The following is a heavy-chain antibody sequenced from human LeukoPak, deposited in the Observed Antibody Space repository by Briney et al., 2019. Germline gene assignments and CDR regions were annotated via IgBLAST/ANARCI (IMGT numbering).Heavy chain of an antibody. CDR2: IKSKTDGGAT. J-gene: IGHJ6*02. CDR1: GFTFSNAW. CDR3: TTVSYCTNCVYRYYYYYYGMDV. Sequence: GGSLRLSCAASGFTFSNAWMRCVCQAPGKGLEWGGGIKSKTDGGATDYASSVKGRFSLSRDDSKHTLYLQMNSLKPEDTAVSYCTTVSYCTNCVYRYYYYYYGMDVWGQGTTVTVCS. V-gene: IGHV3-15*01. D-gene: IGHD2-8*01.